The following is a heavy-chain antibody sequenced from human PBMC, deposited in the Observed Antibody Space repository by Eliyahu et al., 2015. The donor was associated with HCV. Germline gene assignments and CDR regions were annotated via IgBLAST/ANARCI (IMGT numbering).Heavy chain of an antibody. V-gene: IGHV2-5*02. CDR2: IXXDXDT. Sequence: QITLKESGPTLVKPTQTLTLTCXFSEFSLTTSGVGVGWLRXPPGKXXEXLALIXXDXDTRYSPSLKSRLTITKDTSKNQVVLTMTDMDPLDTATYYCAHWRSGFMEWLSNKVTDTFDFWGQGTTVTVSS. J-gene: IGHJ3*01. CDR3: AHWRSGFMEWLSNKVTDTFDF. CDR1: EFSLTTSGVG. D-gene: IGHD3-3*01.